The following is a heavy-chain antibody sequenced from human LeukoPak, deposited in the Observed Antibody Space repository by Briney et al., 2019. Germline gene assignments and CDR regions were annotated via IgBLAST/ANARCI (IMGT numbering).Heavy chain of an antibody. CDR2: INPNSGGT. V-gene: IGHV1-2*02. CDR1: GYTFTGYY. D-gene: IGHD3-16*02. Sequence: VSVKVSCKASGYTFTGYYMHWVRQAPGQGLEWMGWINPNSGGTNYAQKFQGRVTMTRDTSISTAYMELSRLRSDDTAVYYCAREGDYDYVWGSYRPPGLGYWGQGNLVTVSS. J-gene: IGHJ4*02. CDR3: AREGDYDYVWGSYRPPGLGY.